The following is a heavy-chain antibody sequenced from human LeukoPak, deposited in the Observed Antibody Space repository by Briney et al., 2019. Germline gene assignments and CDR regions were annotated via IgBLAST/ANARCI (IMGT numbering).Heavy chain of an antibody. J-gene: IGHJ4*02. CDR3: AKVYSSSWYGCFFH. V-gene: IGHV3-21*04. Sequence: GGSLRLSCAASGFTFSSYGMHWVRQAPGKGLEWVSSISSSSSYIYYADSVKGRFTISRDNSKNTLYLQMNSLRAEDTAVYYCAKVYSSSWYGCFFHWGQGTLVTVSS. CDR2: ISSSSSYI. CDR1: GFTFSSYG. D-gene: IGHD6-13*01.